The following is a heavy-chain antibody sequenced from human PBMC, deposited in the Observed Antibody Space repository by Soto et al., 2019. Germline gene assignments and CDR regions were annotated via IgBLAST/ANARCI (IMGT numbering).Heavy chain of an antibody. CDR2: INPNSGAT. Sequence: ASVKVSCKTSGFNFAGYFLHWVRQAPGQGLEWMGWINPNSGATKDAQKFQGRVTVTWDTSISTGYMELVSLRFDDTAVYYCAREPATAKPEGVDFWGQGTLVTVSS. D-gene: IGHD1-1*01. J-gene: IGHJ4*02. V-gene: IGHV1-2*02. CDR3: AREPATAKPEGVDF. CDR1: GFNFAGYF.